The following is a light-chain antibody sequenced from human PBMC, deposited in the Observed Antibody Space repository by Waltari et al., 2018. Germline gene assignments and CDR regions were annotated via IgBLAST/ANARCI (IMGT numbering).Light chain of an antibody. V-gene: IGLV3-21*04. CDR1: NIGSKS. J-gene: IGLJ2*01. Sequence: SYVLTQPPSVSVAPGKTARITCGGNNIGSKSVHWYQQKPGQAPVLVIYYDSDWPSGIPERVSGSNSGNTATLTISRVEAGDEADYYCQVWDSSSDHVVFGGGTKLTVL. CDR3: QVWDSSSDHVV. CDR2: YDS.